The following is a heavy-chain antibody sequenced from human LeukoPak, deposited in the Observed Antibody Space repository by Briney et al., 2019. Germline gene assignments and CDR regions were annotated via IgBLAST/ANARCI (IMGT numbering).Heavy chain of an antibody. CDR2: IYYSGST. V-gene: IGHV4-61*01. CDR3: ARDWVVPAAKSTYYYYYGMDV. CDR1: GGSVSSGSYY. Sequence: PSETLSLTCTVSGGSVSSGSYYWSWIRQPPGKGLEWIGYIYYSGSTNYIPSLKSRVTISVDTSKNQFSLKLTSVTAAGTAVYYCARDWVVPAAKSTYYYYYGMDVWGQGTTVTVSS. J-gene: IGHJ6*02. D-gene: IGHD2-2*01.